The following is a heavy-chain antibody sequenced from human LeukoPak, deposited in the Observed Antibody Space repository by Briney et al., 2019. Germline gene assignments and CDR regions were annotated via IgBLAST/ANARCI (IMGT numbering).Heavy chain of an antibody. D-gene: IGHD3-9*01. CDR2: IIPIFGTA. J-gene: IGHJ4*02. V-gene: IGHV1-69*13. CDR3: ARSNRDILTGYPQTFDY. Sequence: SVKVSCKASGGTFSSYAISWVRQAPGQGLEWMGGIIPIFGTANYAQKFQGRVTITADESTSTAYMELSSLRSEDTAVYYCARSNRDILTGYPQTFDYWGQGTLVTVSS. CDR1: GGTFSSYA.